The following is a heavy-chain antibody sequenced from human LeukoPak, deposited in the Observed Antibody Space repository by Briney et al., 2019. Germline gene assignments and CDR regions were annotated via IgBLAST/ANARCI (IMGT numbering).Heavy chain of an antibody. V-gene: IGHV4-30-4*01. CDR2: IYYSGST. D-gene: IGHD3-9*01. CDR3: ASGTYYDILTGLREFDY. Sequence: PSETLSLTCTVSGGSISSGDYYWSWLRQPPGKGLEWIGYIYYSGSTYYNPSLKSRVTISVDTSKNQFSLKLSSVTAADTAVYYCASGTYYDILTGLREFDYWGQGTLVTVSS. J-gene: IGHJ4*02. CDR1: GGSISSGDYY.